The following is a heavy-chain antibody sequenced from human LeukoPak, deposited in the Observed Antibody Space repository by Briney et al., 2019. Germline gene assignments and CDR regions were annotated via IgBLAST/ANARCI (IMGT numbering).Heavy chain of an antibody. CDR1: GFTFTNYA. Sequence: QAGGSLRLSCAASGFTFTNYAMNWVRQAPGKGLEWVSAISGSGGSTYYADSVKGRFTISRDNSKNTLYLQMNSLRAEDTAVYYCAKDRGHHGYKAEDAFDIWGQGTMVTVSS. J-gene: IGHJ3*02. CDR2: ISGSGGST. D-gene: IGHD5-24*01. V-gene: IGHV3-23*01. CDR3: AKDRGHHGYKAEDAFDI.